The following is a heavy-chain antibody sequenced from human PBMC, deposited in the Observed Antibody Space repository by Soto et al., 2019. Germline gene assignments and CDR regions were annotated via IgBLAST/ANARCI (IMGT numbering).Heavy chain of an antibody. J-gene: IGHJ4*02. Sequence: QVQLVESGGGVVQPGRSLRLSCAASAFIFTGYGMHWVRQAPGKGLEWVAVVRYDGSNTYYADSVKGRFIISRDNPKNTLYVQMNSLRAEDMAVYYCARDGVGATAYFGYFDYWGQGTLVTVSS. CDR1: AFIFTGYG. CDR3: ARDGVGATAYFGYFDY. D-gene: IGHD1-26*01. V-gene: IGHV3-33*01. CDR2: VRYDGSNT.